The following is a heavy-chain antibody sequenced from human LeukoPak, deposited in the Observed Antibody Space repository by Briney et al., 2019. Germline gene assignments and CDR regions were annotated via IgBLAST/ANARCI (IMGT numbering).Heavy chain of an antibody. V-gene: IGHV3-7*05. J-gene: IGHJ4*03. CDR2: INEDGSQK. CDR1: GFTFTNAW. Sequence: GGSLRLSCAASGFTFTNAWMNWVRQAPGKGLEWVANINEDGSQKKYVDSVRGRFTISRDNAKNSLFLQMNSLTVDDTAVYYCARDHGYDYWGQGTLVTVSS. D-gene: IGHD5-18*01. CDR3: ARDHGYDY.